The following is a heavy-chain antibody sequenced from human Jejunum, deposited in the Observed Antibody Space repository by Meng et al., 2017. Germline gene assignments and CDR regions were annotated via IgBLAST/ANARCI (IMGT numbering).Heavy chain of an antibody. V-gene: IGHV3-23*04. D-gene: IGHD3-10*01. CDR2: ISTSGEST. Sequence: EVQLVEAGGGWVQPGGFLRLSCVASGFTFSNYIINWVRQAPGKGLEWVSGISTSGESTYYADSVKGRFTISRDNSKNTLYLQMNSLRDDDTAVYYCAKRSWGGEYYFDYWGLGTLVTVSS. CDR1: GFTFSNYI. J-gene: IGHJ4*02. CDR3: AKRSWGGEYYFDY.